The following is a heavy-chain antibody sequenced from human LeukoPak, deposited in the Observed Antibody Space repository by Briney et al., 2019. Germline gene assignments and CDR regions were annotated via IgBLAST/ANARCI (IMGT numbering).Heavy chain of an antibody. D-gene: IGHD2-2*01. V-gene: IGHV3-33*01. J-gene: IGHJ4*02. CDR3: ARRCVSPSCFYK. CDR2: IWFDGSNQ. Sequence: PGGSLRLSCAASGFTFSSYGMHWVRQAPGKGLEWVAVIWFDGSNQYYADSVKGRFAISRDNSMSTLYVQMNSLKAEDTAVYFCARRCVSPSCFYKWGQGTLVTVFS. CDR1: GFTFSSYG.